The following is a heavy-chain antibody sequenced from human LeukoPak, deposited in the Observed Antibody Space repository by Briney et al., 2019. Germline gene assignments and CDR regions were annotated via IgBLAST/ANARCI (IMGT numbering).Heavy chain of an antibody. CDR3: AREYYGSGSYYNVGY. D-gene: IGHD3-10*01. Sequence: GGSLRLSCAASGFTFSSYALSWVRQAPGKGLEWVSTISDNGGGTYYAGSVKGRFTISRDNAKKSLYVQMNSLRAEDTALYYCAREYYGSGSYYNVGYWGQGTLVTVSS. V-gene: IGHV3-23*01. CDR2: ISDNGGGT. J-gene: IGHJ4*02. CDR1: GFTFSSYA.